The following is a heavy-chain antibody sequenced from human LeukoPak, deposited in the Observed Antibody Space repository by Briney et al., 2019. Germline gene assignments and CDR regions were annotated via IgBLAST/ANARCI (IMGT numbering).Heavy chain of an antibody. D-gene: IGHD3-10*02. V-gene: IGHV4-38-2*02. CDR2: IYHSGST. CDR3: ARLYVQGSIDY. Sequence: SETLSLTCTVSGYSISSGYYWGWIRQPPGKGLEWIGSIYHSGSTYYNPSLKSRVTISVDTSKNQFSLKLSSVTAADTAVYYCARLYVQGSIDYWGQGTLVTVSS. CDR1: GYSISSGYY. J-gene: IGHJ4*02.